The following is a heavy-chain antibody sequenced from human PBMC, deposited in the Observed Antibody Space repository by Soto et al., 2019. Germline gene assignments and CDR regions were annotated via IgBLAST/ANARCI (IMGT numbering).Heavy chain of an antibody. CDR1: GFTFSSYW. D-gene: IGHD3-22*01. CDR3: ARDGSYYYDSSGSNHFDY. V-gene: IGHV3-7*01. CDR2: IKQDGSEK. J-gene: IGHJ4*02. Sequence: PGGSLRLSCAASGFTFSSYWMSWVRQAPGKGLEWVANIKQDGSEKYYVDSVKGRFTISGDNAKNSLYLQMNSLRAEDTAVYYCARDGSYYYDSSGSNHFDYWGQGTLVTVSS.